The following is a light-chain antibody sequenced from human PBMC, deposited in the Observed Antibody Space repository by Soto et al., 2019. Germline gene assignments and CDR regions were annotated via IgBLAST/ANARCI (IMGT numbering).Light chain of an antibody. CDR3: SSYTSSSTLGV. Sequence: QSVLTQPASVSGSPGQSITISCTGTSSDVGGYNYVSWYQQHPGKAPKLMIYEVSNRPSGVSNRFSGSKPGNTASLTISGLQAEDEADYYCSSYTSSSTLGVFGTGTKVTVL. V-gene: IGLV2-14*01. J-gene: IGLJ1*01. CDR2: EVS. CDR1: SSDVGGYNY.